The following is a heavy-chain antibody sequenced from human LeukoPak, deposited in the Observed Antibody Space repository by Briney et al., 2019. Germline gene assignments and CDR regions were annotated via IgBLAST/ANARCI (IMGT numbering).Heavy chain of an antibody. D-gene: IGHD1-1*01. J-gene: IGHJ3*02. CDR1: GYSFTTHW. Sequence: GESLKISCKASGYSFTTHWIGWVRQMPGKGLEWMGIIYPGDSDTRYSPSFQGHVTISADKSISTAYLQWSSLKASDTAMYYCARRNTWNGAFDIWGQGTMVTVSS. CDR3: ARRNTWNGAFDI. CDR2: IYPGDSDT. V-gene: IGHV5-51*01.